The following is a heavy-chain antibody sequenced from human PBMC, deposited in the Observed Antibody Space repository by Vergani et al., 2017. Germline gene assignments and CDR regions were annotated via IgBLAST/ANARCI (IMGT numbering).Heavy chain of an antibody. CDR1: GFTFTAHG. V-gene: IGHV3-23*01. D-gene: IGHD6-19*01. Sequence: EVQLLESGGGSAQPGESLRLSCVASGFTFTAHGLNWVRQAPGKGLEWVSTLSASARRTHYADSVKGRFTISRDISKNTLFLHMNSLRPEDTAVYYCAKGGRSEVAGTFGAFDIWGQGTMVTVSS. CDR2: LSASARRT. CDR3: AKGGRSEVAGTFGAFDI. J-gene: IGHJ3*02.